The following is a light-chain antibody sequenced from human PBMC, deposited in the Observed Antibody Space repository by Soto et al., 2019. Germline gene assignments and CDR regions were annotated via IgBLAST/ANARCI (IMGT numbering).Light chain of an antibody. V-gene: IGKV4-1*01. CDR2: WAS. J-gene: IGKJ2*01. Sequence: DIVMTQSPDSLAVSLGERATINCKSSQSVLYSSNNANYLAWYQQKPGQPPKLLIHWASARESGVPDRFSGSGSGTDFTLTISSLQTEDVAVYYCQKYYSTPYTFGQGTKLEIK. CDR1: QSVLYSSNNANY. CDR3: QKYYSTPYT.